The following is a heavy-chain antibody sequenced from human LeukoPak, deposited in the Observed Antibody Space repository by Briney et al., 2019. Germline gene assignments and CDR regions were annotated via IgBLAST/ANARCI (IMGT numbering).Heavy chain of an antibody. V-gene: IGHV1-69*04. D-gene: IGHD6-19*01. CDR3: ARGSSGWYTTSWFDP. CDR2: IIPILGIA. J-gene: IGHJ5*02. Sequence: GASVKVSCKASGGTFSSYAISWVRQAPGQGLEWMGRIIPILGIANYAQKFQGRVTMTRDTSISTAYMELSRLRSDDTAVYYCARGSSGWYTTSWFDPWGQGTLVTVSS. CDR1: GGTFSSYA.